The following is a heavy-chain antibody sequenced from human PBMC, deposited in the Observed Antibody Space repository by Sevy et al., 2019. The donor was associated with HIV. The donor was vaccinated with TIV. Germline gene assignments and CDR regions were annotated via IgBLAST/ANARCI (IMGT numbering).Heavy chain of an antibody. J-gene: IGHJ4*02. V-gene: IGHV3-43*01. CDR3: AKGEDYVSD. CDR2: ISWDGGST. CDR1: GFTFDDYT. D-gene: IGHD3-16*01. Sequence: GGSLRLSCAASGFTFDDYTMHWVRQAPGKGLEWVALISWDGGSTYYADSVKGRFTISRDNSKNSLYLQMNSLRTEDNALYYCAKGEDYVSDWGQGTLVTVSS.